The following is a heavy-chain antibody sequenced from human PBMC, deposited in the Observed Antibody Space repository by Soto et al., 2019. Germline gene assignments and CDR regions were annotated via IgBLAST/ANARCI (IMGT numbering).Heavy chain of an antibody. Sequence: PGGSVRLSCAASGFTFSSYGMHWVRQAPGKGLEWVAVIWYDGTNKYYADSVKGRFTISRDNSKNTLYLQINSLRAEDTAVYYCAKQYGSGSFYKGSASFDSWGQGT. D-gene: IGHD3-10*01. CDR1: GFTFSSYG. V-gene: IGHV3-33*06. CDR3: AKQYGSGSFYKGSASFDS. J-gene: IGHJ4*02. CDR2: IWYDGTNK.